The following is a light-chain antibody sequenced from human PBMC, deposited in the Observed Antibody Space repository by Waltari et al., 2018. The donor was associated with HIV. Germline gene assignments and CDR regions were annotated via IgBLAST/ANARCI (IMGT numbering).Light chain of an antibody. V-gene: IGKV3-15*01. CDR2: EAS. CDR1: QSLGNN. Sequence: EVLMMQSPATLSVSLGIRVTLSCRANQSLGNNVALYQQRPGQAPRLLVSEASTRAPDFPTRFTGSMSGTKFTLTIISLQSEDFGVYFCQQYSDWPLTFGGGTKVEI. J-gene: IGKJ4*01. CDR3: QQYSDWPLT.